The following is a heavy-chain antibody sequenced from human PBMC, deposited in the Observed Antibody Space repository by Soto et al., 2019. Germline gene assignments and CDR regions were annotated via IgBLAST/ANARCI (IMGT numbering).Heavy chain of an antibody. CDR3: ARDLIAVRPGWFDP. CDR2: ISAYNGNT. D-gene: IGHD6-6*01. J-gene: IGHJ5*02. CDR1: GYTFSSYG. V-gene: IGHV1-18*01. Sequence: RASVKVSCKASGYTFSSYGISWVRQAPGQGLEWMGWISAYNGNTNYAQKFQGRVTMTTDTSTSTAYMELRSLRSDDTAVYYCARDLIAVRPGWFDPWGQGTLVTVSS.